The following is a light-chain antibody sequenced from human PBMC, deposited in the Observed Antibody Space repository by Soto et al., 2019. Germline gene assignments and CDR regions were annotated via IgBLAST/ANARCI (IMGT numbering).Light chain of an antibody. CDR2: KAS. CDR3: HQYNRPPIT. V-gene: IGKV1-5*03. J-gene: IGKJ5*01. Sequence: DIQMTQSPSTLSASVGDRVTITCRASESISSWLAWYQEKPGKAPNLLIYKASILESGVPSRLSGSRSGTEFTLIISSLQPDDFATYYGHQYNRPPITFGQGTRLEIK. CDR1: ESISSW.